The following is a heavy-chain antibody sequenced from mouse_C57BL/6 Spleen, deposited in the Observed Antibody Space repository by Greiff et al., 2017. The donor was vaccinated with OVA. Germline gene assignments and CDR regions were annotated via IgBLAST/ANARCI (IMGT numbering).Heavy chain of an antibody. CDR3: AREVYYGSSYRYFDV. CDR2: ISYDGSN. Sequence: EVQRVESGPGLVKPSQSLSLTCSVTGYSITSGYYWNWIRQFPGNKLEWMGYISYDGSNNYNPSLKNRISITRDTSKNQFFLKLNSVTTEDTATYYCAREVYYGSSYRYFDVWGTGTTVTVSS. V-gene: IGHV3-6*01. D-gene: IGHD1-1*01. CDR1: GYSITSGYY. J-gene: IGHJ1*03.